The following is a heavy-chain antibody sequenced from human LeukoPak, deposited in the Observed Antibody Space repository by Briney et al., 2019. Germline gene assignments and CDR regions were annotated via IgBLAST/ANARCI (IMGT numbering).Heavy chain of an antibody. CDR2: IIPIFGTA. J-gene: IGHJ4*02. CDR3: AREVYDSSGNDAGY. CDR1: GGTFSSYA. V-gene: IGHV1-69*13. Sequence: SVKVSCKASGGTFSSYAITWVRQAPGQGLEWMGGIIPIFGTANYAQKFQGRVTITADESTSTAYMELSSLRSEDTAVYYCAREVYDSSGNDAGYWGQGTLVTVSS. D-gene: IGHD3-22*01.